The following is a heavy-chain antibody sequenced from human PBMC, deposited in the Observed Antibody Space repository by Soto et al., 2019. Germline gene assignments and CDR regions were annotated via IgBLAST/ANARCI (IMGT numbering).Heavy chain of an antibody. D-gene: IGHD5-12*01. CDR3: ARAWGRIVATARVYFDY. J-gene: IGHJ4*02. CDR2: INHSGST. CDR1: GGSFSGYY. Sequence: SETLSLTCAVYGGSFSGYYWTWIRQPPGTGLEWIGEINHSGSTNYNPSLKSRVTISVDTSKNQFSLKLSSVTAADTAVYYCARAWGRIVATARVYFDYWGQGTLVTVSS. V-gene: IGHV4-34*01.